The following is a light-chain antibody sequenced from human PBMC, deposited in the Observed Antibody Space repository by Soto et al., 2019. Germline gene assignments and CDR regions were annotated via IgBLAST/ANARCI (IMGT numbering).Light chain of an antibody. V-gene: IGKV3-20*01. J-gene: IGKJ4*01. CDR3: QQYGSSPT. Sequence: EIVLTQSPGTLSLSPGERATLSCRASQSVRSNCLAWYQHKPGQAPRLLIYGTSSRATDIPDRFTGSGSGTDFTLTISRLEPEDFAVYYCQQYGSSPTFGGGAKVDI. CDR1: QSVRSNC. CDR2: GTS.